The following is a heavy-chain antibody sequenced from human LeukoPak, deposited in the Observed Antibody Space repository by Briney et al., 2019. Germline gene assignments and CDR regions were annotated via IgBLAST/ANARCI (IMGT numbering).Heavy chain of an antibody. J-gene: IGHJ6*02. D-gene: IGHD3-10*01. CDR3: ARDREGPHYYGSGSYYYYYYGMDV. CDR1: GYTFTSYG. CDR2: ISAYNGNT. V-gene: IGHV1-18*01. Sequence: ASVKVSCKASGYTFTSYGISWARQAPGQGLEWMGWISAYNGNTNYAQKLQGRVTMTTDTSTSTAYMELRSLRSDDTAVYYCARDREGPHYYGSGSYYYYYYGMDVWGQGTTVTVSS.